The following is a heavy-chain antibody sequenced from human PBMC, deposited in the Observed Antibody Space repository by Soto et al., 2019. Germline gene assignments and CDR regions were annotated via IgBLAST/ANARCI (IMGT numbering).Heavy chain of an antibody. D-gene: IGHD6-6*01. CDR3: ANSQYSSLAINLLAP. CDR1: GGSVDRVNHY. CDR2: IYNGGHT. Sequence: PSETLSLTCSVSGGSVDRVNHYWSWIRQPPGKGLEWIGYIYNGGHTFYNPSLKSRVKILVDKSRNQFSLRLSSVTAADTAVYFCANSQYSSLAINLLAPWGKGARVTAPQ. J-gene: IGHJ5*02. V-gene: IGHV4-30-4*01.